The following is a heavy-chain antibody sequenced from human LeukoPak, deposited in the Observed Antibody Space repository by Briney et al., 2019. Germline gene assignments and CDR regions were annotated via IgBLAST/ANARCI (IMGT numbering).Heavy chain of an antibody. CDR1: GYTFTIYD. D-gene: IGHD3-3*01. CDR2: MNPNSGNT. Sequence: PSVRVSCKASGYTFTIYDINWVRQAPGQGLEWMGWMNPNSGNTGYAQKFQGRVTMTRNTSISTAYMELSSLRSEDTAVYYCARGRYYDFWSGYYSPLYWGQGTLVTVSS. J-gene: IGHJ4*02. V-gene: IGHV1-8*01. CDR3: ARGRYYDFWSGYYSPLY.